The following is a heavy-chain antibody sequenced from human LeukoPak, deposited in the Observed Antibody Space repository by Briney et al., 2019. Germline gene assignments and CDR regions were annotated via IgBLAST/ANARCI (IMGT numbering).Heavy chain of an antibody. CDR2: ISSSGST. J-gene: IGHJ2*01. Sequence: PSETLSLTCTVSGGSISSYYWTWIRQPAGKGLEWIGRISSSGSTDYNPSLKSRVTISVDTSKNQFSLKLSSVTAADTAVYYCARWLQNYWYFDLWGRGTLVTVSS. D-gene: IGHD5-24*01. V-gene: IGHV4-4*07. CDR1: GGSISSYY. CDR3: ARWLQNYWYFDL.